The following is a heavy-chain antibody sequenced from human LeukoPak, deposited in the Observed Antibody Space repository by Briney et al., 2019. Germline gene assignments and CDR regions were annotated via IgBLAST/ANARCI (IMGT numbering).Heavy chain of an antibody. Sequence: SSVKVSCKASGGTFSSYAISWVRQAPGQGLEWMGGIIPIFGTANHAQKFQGRVTITADESTSTAYMELSSLRSEDTAVYYRAGDCGGDCYSPEPDAFDIWGQGTMVTVSS. CDR1: GGTFSSYA. J-gene: IGHJ3*02. V-gene: IGHV1-69*01. CDR2: IIPIFGTA. D-gene: IGHD2-21*01. CDR3: AGDCGGDCYSPEPDAFDI.